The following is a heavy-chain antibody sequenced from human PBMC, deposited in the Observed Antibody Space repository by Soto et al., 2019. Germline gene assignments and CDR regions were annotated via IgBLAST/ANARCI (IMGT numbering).Heavy chain of an antibody. CDR2: ISRSSTYT. D-gene: IGHD3-10*01. V-gene: IGHV3-11*05. Sequence: QVQLVESGGGLVKPGGSLRLSCAASGFTFSDYYMNWIRQAPGKGLEWVSYISRSSTYTNYAGSVKGRFTISRDNAKNSLYLQMNSLRAEDTAVYYCARDHYGPGWFDPWGQGTLVTVSS. CDR3: ARDHYGPGWFDP. J-gene: IGHJ5*02. CDR1: GFTFSDYY.